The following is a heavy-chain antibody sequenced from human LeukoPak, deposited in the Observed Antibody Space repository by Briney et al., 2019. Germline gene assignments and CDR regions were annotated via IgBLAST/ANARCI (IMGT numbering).Heavy chain of an antibody. J-gene: IGHJ5*02. V-gene: IGHV3-9*01. CDR3: AKDSGGNPTNWFDP. CDR2: ISWNSGSI. CDR1: GLTFDDYA. D-gene: IGHD3-10*01. Sequence: PGGSLRLSCAASGLTFDDYAMHWVRQVPGKGPEWVSGISWNSGSIGYADSVKGRFTISRDNAKNSLYLQMNSLRVEDTALYYCAKDSGGNPTNWFDPWGQGTLVTVSS.